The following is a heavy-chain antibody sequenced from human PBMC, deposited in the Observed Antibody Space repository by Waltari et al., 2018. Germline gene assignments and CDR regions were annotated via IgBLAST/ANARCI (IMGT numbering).Heavy chain of an antibody. D-gene: IGHD5-18*01. CDR3: ARRGVDTTSMDV. J-gene: IGHJ6*02. V-gene: IGHV4-39*01. CDR2: IYYSGST. CDR1: GGSISSSSYY. Sequence: QLQLQESGPGLVKPSETLSLTCTVSGGSISSSSYYWGWIRQPPGKGLEWIGSIYYSGSTYYNPSLKSRVTISVDTSKNQFSLKLSSVTAADTAVYYCARRGVDTTSMDVWGQGTTVTVSS.